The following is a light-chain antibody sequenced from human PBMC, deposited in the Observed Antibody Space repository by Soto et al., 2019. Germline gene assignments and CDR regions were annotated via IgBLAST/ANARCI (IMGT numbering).Light chain of an antibody. J-gene: IGLJ1*01. CDR2: DNN. CDR3: QSYDTSLSGFYV. CDR1: SSNIGAGYN. V-gene: IGLV1-40*01. Sequence: QSVLTQPPSVSGAPGQRVSISCTGSSSNIGAGYNVHWYQQLPGTAPKLLIYDNNNRPSGVPDRFSGSKSGTSASLAITGLQAEDEADYYGQSYDTSLSGFYVFGTGTKVTVL.